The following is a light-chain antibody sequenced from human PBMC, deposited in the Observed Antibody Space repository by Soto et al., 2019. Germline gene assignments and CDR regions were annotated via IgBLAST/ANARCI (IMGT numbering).Light chain of an antibody. V-gene: IGLV2-14*01. J-gene: IGLJ3*02. Sequence: QSVLTHPASVSGSPGQSITLSCAGTINDIGSYNYVSWFQQHPGKAPKLIIYEVTHRPSGISTRFSGSKSGNTASLTISGLQAEDEAVYYCSSYKFSTTLRVFGGGTQLTVL. CDR1: INDIGSYNY. CDR2: EVT. CDR3: SSYKFSTTLRV.